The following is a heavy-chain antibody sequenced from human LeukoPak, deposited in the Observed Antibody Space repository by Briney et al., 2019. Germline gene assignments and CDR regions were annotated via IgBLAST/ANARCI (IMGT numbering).Heavy chain of an antibody. CDR3: AKGWHGYSFLD. D-gene: IGHD5-18*01. J-gene: IGHJ4*02. V-gene: IGHV3-23*01. CDR1: RFTFINYA. CDR2: ISGSGGST. Sequence: GGSLRLSCAASRFTFINYAMSWVRQAPGKGLEWVSTISGSGGSTYYADSVKGRFTISRDNSKNTLYLQMNSLRAEDTAVYFCAKGWHGYSFLDWGQGTLATVSS.